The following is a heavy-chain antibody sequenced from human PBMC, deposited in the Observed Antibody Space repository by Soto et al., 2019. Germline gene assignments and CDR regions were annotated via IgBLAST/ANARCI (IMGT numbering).Heavy chain of an antibody. V-gene: IGHV3-33*01. Sequence: QVQLVESGGGVVQPGRSLRLSCAASGFTFSSYGMHWVRQAPGKGLEWVAVIWYDGSNKYYADSVKGRFTISRDNSKNTLYLQMNSLRAEDTAVYYCASPLPPMNDYWGQGTLVTVSS. J-gene: IGHJ4*02. CDR3: ASPLPPMNDY. CDR1: GFTFSSYG. CDR2: IWYDGSNK.